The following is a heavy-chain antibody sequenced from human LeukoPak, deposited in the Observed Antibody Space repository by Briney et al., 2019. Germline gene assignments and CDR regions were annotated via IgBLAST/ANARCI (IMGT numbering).Heavy chain of an antibody. V-gene: IGHV1-3*01. CDR2: INAGNGNT. J-gene: IGHJ3*02. Sequence: ASVKVSCKASGYTFTSYAMHWVRQAPGQRLEWMGWINAGNGNTKYSQKFQGRVTITRDTSASTAYMELGSLRSEDTAVYYCARRQLVRDAFDIWGQGTMVTVSS. CDR1: GYTFTSYA. D-gene: IGHD6-13*01. CDR3: ARRQLVRDAFDI.